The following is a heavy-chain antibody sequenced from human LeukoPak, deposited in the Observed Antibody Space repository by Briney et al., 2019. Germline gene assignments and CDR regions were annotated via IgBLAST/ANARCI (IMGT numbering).Heavy chain of an antibody. Sequence: GASVKVSCKASAYSFTIYTIHWVRQAPGQRLEWMGWINAGNGNRRYSQNFQGRITITRDTSATTAYMELSSLRPEDTAVYYCARTTRSWYEDSDAFDIWGQGTTVTVSS. CDR2: INAGNGNR. D-gene: IGHD6-13*01. J-gene: IGHJ3*02. CDR1: AYSFTIYT. V-gene: IGHV1-3*01. CDR3: ARTTRSWYEDSDAFDI.